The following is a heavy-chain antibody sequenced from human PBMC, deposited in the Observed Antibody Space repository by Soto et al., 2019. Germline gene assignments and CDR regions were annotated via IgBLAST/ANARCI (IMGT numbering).Heavy chain of an antibody. Sequence: QVQLQESGPGLVKPSETLSLTCTVSGGSVSSGSYYWSWIRQPPGKGLEWIGYIYYSGSTNYNPSLKSRVTISVDTSKNQFSLKLSSVTAADTAVYYCAREFTAGHNWSDPWGQGTLVTVSS. V-gene: IGHV4-61*01. CDR3: AREFTAGHNWSDP. CDR1: GGSVSSGSYY. CDR2: IYYSGST. D-gene: IGHD3-16*01. J-gene: IGHJ5*02.